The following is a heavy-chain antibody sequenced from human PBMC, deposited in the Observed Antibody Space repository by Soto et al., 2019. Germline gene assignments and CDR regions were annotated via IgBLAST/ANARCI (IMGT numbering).Heavy chain of an antibody. Sequence: EVQLLESGGGLVQPGGSLRLSCAASGFTFSSYAMSWVRQAPGKGLEWVSAISGSGGSTYYADSVKGRFTISRDNSKNTLYLQMNSLRAEDTAVYYCAKEGQQLIIGVPYEEDYYYYYMDVWGKGTTVTVSS. CDR3: AKEGQQLIIGVPYEEDYYYYYMDV. CDR2: ISGSGGST. D-gene: IGHD6-13*01. V-gene: IGHV3-23*01. CDR1: GFTFSSYA. J-gene: IGHJ6*03.